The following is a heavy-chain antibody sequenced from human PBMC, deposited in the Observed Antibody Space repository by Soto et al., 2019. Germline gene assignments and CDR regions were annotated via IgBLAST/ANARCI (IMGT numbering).Heavy chain of an antibody. CDR2: IYKSATT. V-gene: IGHV4-30-4*01. D-gene: IGHD7-27*01. J-gene: IGHJ5*01. CDR3: ARGRYCLTGRCFPNWFDS. CDR1: GDSISNLDYF. Sequence: NPSETLSVTCSVSGDSISNLDYFWSWIRQPPGQALEYIGYIYKSATTYYNPSFESRVAISVDTSKSQFSLNVTSVTAADTAVYFCARGRYCLTGRCFPNWFDSWGQGALVTVSS.